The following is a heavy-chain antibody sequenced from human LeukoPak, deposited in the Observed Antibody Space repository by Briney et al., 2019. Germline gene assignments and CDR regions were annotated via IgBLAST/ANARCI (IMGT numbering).Heavy chain of an antibody. CDR1: GFTFSRYS. V-gene: IGHV3-21*01. J-gene: IGHJ1*01. CDR3: VRDLLGSGSTTAYLYH. D-gene: IGHD3-10*01. Sequence: GGSLRLSCAASGFTFSRYSMNWVRQAPGKGLEWVSSMSVNSGLIYYAGSVKGRFTISRDDARNSLYLQMNSLRAEDMAVYFCVRDLLGSGSTTAYLYHWGQGTLVTVSS. CDR2: MSVNSGLI.